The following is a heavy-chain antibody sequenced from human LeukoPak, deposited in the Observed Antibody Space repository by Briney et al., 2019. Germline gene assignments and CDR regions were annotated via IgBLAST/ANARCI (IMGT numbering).Heavy chain of an antibody. Sequence: SVKVSCKASGYTFTSDGISWVRQAPGQGLEWMGRIIPILGIANYAQKFQGRVTITADKSTSTAYMELSSLRSEDTAVYYCARAWSSSGWYVDYWGQRTLVTVSS. V-gene: IGHV1-69*04. D-gene: IGHD6-19*01. CDR3: ARAWSSSGWYVDY. CDR1: GYTFTSDG. CDR2: IIPILGIA. J-gene: IGHJ4*02.